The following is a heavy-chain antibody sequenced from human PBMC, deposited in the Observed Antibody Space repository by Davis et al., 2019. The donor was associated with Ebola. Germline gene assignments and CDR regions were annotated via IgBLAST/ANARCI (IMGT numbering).Heavy chain of an antibody. CDR1: GGSFSGYY. D-gene: IGHD2-2*01. J-gene: IGHJ6*02. V-gene: IGHV4-34*01. CDR3: ARRYCSSTSCYGYYYYGMDV. CDR2: INHSGST. Sequence: SETPSLTCAVYGGSFSGYYWSWIRQPPGKGLEWIGEINHSGSTNYNPSLKSRVTISVDTSKNQFSLKLSSVTAADTAVYYCARRYCSSTSCYGYYYYGMDVWGQGTTVTVSS.